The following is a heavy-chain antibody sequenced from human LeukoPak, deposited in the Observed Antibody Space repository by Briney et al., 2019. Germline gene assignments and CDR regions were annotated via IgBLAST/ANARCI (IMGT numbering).Heavy chain of an antibody. J-gene: IGHJ2*01. V-gene: IGHV4-39*07. D-gene: IGHD1-14*01. CDR2: IYYSGST. CDR1: GGSISSSSYY. CDR3: ARDHGVPPNRNYWYFDL. Sequence: PSETLSLTCTVSGGSISSSSYYWGWIRQPPGKGLEWIGSIYYSGSTYYNPSLKSRVTISVDTSKNQFSLKLSSVTAADTAVYYCARDHGVPPNRNYWYFDLWGRGTLVTVSS.